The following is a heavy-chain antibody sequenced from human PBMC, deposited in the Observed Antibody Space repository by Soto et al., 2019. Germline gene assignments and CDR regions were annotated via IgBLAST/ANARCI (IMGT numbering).Heavy chain of an antibody. CDR3: ARWSFYGSGSPFFDY. J-gene: IGHJ4*02. CDR1: GFTFSSYE. D-gene: IGHD3-10*01. CDR2: ISSSGSTI. V-gene: IGHV3-48*03. Sequence: GSLRLSCAASGFTFSSYEMNWVRQAPGKGLEWVSYISSSGSTIYYADSVKGRFTISRDNAKNSLYLQMNSLRAEDTAVYYCARWSFYGSGSPFFDYWGQGTLVTVSS.